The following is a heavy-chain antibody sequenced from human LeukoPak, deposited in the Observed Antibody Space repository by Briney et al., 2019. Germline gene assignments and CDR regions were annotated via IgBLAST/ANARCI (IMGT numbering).Heavy chain of an antibody. Sequence: ASVKVSCKAFGYTFTSNYMHWVRQAPGQGPEWMGVISPSGGSTTYAQKFQGRVTLTRDMSTSTDYLELSRLRSDDTAVYYCARESIVGAIWFDPWGQGTLVTVSS. CDR2: ISPSGGST. CDR1: GYTFTSNY. CDR3: ARESIVGAIWFDP. D-gene: IGHD1-26*01. V-gene: IGHV1-46*01. J-gene: IGHJ5*02.